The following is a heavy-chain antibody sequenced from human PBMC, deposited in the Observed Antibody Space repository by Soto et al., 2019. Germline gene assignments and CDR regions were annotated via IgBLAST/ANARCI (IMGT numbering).Heavy chain of an antibody. V-gene: IGHV1-3*01. D-gene: IGHD3-10*01. CDR2: INAGNGNT. Sequence: QVQLVQSGAEVKKPGASVKVSCKASGYTFTSYAMHWVRQAPGQRLEWMGWINAGNGNTKYSQKFQGRVTITRDTSASTAYMELSSLRSEDTAVYYCANAMVRGAISIAFDIWGQGTMVTVSS. CDR3: ANAMVRGAISIAFDI. J-gene: IGHJ3*02. CDR1: GYTFTSYA.